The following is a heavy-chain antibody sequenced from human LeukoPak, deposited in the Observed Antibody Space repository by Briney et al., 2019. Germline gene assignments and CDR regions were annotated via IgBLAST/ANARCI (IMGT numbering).Heavy chain of an antibody. Sequence: GGSLRLSCAASGFTFSSYAMHWVRQAPGKGLEWVAVISYDGSNKYYADSAKGRFTISRDNSKNTLYLQMNSLRAEDTAVYYCARPGSGWYWNVFDYWGQGTLVTVSS. CDR2: ISYDGSNK. D-gene: IGHD6-19*01. V-gene: IGHV3-30-3*01. J-gene: IGHJ4*02. CDR3: ARPGSGWYWNVFDY. CDR1: GFTFSSYA.